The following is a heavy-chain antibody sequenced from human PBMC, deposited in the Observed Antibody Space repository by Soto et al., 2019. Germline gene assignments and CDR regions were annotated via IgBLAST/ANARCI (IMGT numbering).Heavy chain of an antibody. CDR3: ARGRYGHY. CDR2: ISAHNGNT. J-gene: IGHJ4*02. D-gene: IGHD1-1*01. Sequence: QVHLVQSGAEVKKPGASVKVSCKGSGYTFTSYGTTWVRQAPGQGLEWMEWISAHNGNTDYAQKLQGRVTVTRDTSTSTAYRELRSRRSDDTAVYYCARGRYGHYCGQGALVTVSS. V-gene: IGHV1-18*01. CDR1: GYTFTSYG.